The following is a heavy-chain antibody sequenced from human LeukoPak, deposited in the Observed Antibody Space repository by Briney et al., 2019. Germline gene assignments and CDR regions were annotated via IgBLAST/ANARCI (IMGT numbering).Heavy chain of an antibody. D-gene: IGHD3-9*01. J-gene: IGHJ4*02. CDR1: GGTFSSYA. CDR3: ARNILTGYYDY. V-gene: IGHV1-69*06. CDR2: IIPIFGTA. Sequence: ASVKVSCKASGGTFSSYAISWVRQAPGQGLEWMGGIIPIFGTANYAQKFQGRVTITADKSTSTVYMELSSLRSEDTAVYYCARNILTGYYDYWGQGTLVTVSS.